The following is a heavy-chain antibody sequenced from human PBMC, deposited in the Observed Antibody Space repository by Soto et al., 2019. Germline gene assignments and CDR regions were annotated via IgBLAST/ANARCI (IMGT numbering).Heavy chain of an antibody. CDR1: GFTFSSYA. CDR2: ISYDGCNK. CDR3: ARDLPYYYDSSGYGTTDY. Sequence: VQLVESGGGVVQPGRSLRLSCAASGFTFSSYAMHWVRQAPGKGLEWVAVISYDGCNKYYADSVKGRFTISRDNSKNTLYLQMNSLRAEDTAVYYCARDLPYYYDSSGYGTTDYWGQGTLVTVSS. D-gene: IGHD3-22*01. J-gene: IGHJ4*02. V-gene: IGHV3-30-3*01.